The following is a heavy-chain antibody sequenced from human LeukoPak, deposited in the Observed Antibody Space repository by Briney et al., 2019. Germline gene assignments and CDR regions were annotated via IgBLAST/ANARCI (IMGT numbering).Heavy chain of an antibody. Sequence: SETLSLTCTVSGGSISSYYWSWIRQPPGKGLEWIGYIYYSGSTNYNPSLKSRVTIPVDTSKNQFSLKLSSVTAVDTAVYYCAGVVVNWFDPWGQGTLVTVSS. V-gene: IGHV4-59*08. J-gene: IGHJ5*02. CDR1: GGSISSYY. CDR3: AGVVVNWFDP. D-gene: IGHD2-15*01. CDR2: IYYSGST.